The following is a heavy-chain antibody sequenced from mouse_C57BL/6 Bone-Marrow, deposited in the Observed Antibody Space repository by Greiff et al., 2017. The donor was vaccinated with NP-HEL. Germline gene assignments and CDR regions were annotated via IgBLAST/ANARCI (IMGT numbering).Heavy chain of an antibody. CDR3: AIYYGSSAMDY. V-gene: IGHV5-17*01. CDR1: GFTISDYG. D-gene: IGHD1-1*01. J-gene: IGHJ4*01. CDR2: ISSGSSTI. Sequence: EVQGVESGGGLVKPGGSLKLSCAASGFTISDYGMHWVRQAPEKGLEWVAYISSGSSTIYYADTVKGRFPISRDTAKNTLFLKMTSLRSEDTARYYCAIYYGSSAMDYWGQGTSVTVSS.